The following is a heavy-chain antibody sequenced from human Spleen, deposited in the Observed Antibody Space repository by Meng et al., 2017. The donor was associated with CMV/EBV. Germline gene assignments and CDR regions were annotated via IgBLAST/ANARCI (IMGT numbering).Heavy chain of an antibody. V-gene: IGHV4-34*01. CDR2: INHSGST. J-gene: IGHJ6*02. D-gene: IGHD1-1*01. CDR1: GGSFSGYY. CDR3: ARGRTIEARGYYYYYGMDV. Sequence: GSLRLSCAVYGGSFSGYYWSWIRQPPGTGLEWIGEINHSGSTNYNPSLKSRVTISVDTSKNQFSLKLNSVTAADTAVYYCARGRTIEARGYYYYYGMDVWGQGTTVTVSS.